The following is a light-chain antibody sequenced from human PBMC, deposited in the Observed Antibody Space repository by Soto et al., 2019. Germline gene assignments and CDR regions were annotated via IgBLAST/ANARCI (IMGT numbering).Light chain of an antibody. Sequence: EIVLTQSPGTLSLSPGEIATLSCRASQSVATNSLAWYQQKPGQAPRFLIYDASSRATGIPDRFSGSGSGTDFTLTISRLEPEDFAVYYCEQYGSTPLTFGGGTKVEIK. CDR2: DAS. CDR3: EQYGSTPLT. J-gene: IGKJ4*01. V-gene: IGKV3-20*01. CDR1: QSVATNS.